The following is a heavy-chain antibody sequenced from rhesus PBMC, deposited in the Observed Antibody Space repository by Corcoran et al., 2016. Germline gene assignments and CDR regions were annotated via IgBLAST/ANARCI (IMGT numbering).Heavy chain of an antibody. CDR3: ARQGEYSNYGLDS. Sequence: QVQLQQWGEGLVKPSETLSLTCAVYGGSVSGYWWGWIRQPPGKGLELIGRIRSGGLTNYNPSRNGLVTISRYTSKNQFSLKLSSGTAADTAVYYCARQGEYSNYGLDSWGQGVVVTVSS. V-gene: IGHV4-160*01. D-gene: IGHD4-23*01. CDR2: IRSGGLT. J-gene: IGHJ6*01. CDR1: GGSVSGYW.